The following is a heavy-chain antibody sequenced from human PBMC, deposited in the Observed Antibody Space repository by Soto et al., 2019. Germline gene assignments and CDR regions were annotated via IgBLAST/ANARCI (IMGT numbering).Heavy chain of an antibody. J-gene: IGHJ6*02. CDR1: GGTFSSYA. CDR3: ARSRAAAPPRVGMDV. D-gene: IGHD6-13*01. V-gene: IGHV1-69*13. CDR2: IIPIFGTA. Sequence: SVKVSCKGSGGTFSSYAISWVRQAPGQGLEWMGGIIPIFGTANYAQKFQGRVTITADESTSTAYMELSSLRFEDTAVYYCARSRAAAPPRVGMDVWGQGTTVTVSS.